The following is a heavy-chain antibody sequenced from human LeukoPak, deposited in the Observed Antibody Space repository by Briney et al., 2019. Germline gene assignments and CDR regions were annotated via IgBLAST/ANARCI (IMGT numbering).Heavy chain of an antibody. CDR3: AKTLYYYDSSGYYYFDY. Sequence: HAGGSLRLSCVASGFTFSGYAMSWVRQAPGKGLEWVSAISGSGGSTYYADSVKGRFTISRDNSKNTLYLQMNSLRAEDTAVYYCAKTLYYYDSSGYYYFDYWGQGTLVTVSS. V-gene: IGHV3-23*01. CDR2: ISGSGGST. J-gene: IGHJ4*02. D-gene: IGHD3-22*01. CDR1: GFTFSGYA.